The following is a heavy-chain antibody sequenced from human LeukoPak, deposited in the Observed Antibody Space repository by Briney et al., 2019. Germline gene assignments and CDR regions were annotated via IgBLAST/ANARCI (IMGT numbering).Heavy chain of an antibody. CDR3: ASGRGTSLRGYFDY. CDR2: IIPIFGTA. Sequence: SVKVSCKASGGTFSSYAISWVRQAPGQGPEWMGGIIPIFGTANYAQKFQGRVTITADESTSTAYMELSSLRSEDTAVYYCASGRGTSLRGYFDYWGQGTLVTVSS. CDR1: GGTFSSYA. J-gene: IGHJ4*02. D-gene: IGHD1-1*01. V-gene: IGHV1-69*13.